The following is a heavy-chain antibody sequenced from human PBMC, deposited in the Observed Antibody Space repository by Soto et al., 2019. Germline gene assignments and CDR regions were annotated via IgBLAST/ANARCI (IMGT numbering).Heavy chain of an antibody. J-gene: IGHJ4*02. D-gene: IGHD1-7*01. CDR2: IYYSGNT. V-gene: IGHV4-59*01. CDR1: GGSISSYY. Sequence: PSETLSLTCTVSGGSISSYYWSWIRQPPGKGLEWIGYIYYSGNTNYNPSLKSRVTISVDTSKNQFSLKLSSVTAADTAVYYCGRGEVDRSNWNYGIDYCGQGTLLTVSS. CDR3: GRGEVDRSNWNYGIDY.